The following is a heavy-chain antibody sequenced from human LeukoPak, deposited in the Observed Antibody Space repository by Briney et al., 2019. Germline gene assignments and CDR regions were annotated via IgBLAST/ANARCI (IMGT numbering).Heavy chain of an antibody. J-gene: IGHJ4*02. V-gene: IGHV3-7*01. CDR3: ARFASLRFLEWLFVDY. CDR2: IKQDGSEK. D-gene: IGHD3-3*01. Sequence: GGSLRLSCAASGFTFSSYWMSWVRQAPGKGLEWVANIKQDGSEKYYVDSEKGRFTISRDNAKNSLYLQMNSLRAEDTAVYYCARFASLRFLEWLFVDYWGQGTLVTVSS. CDR1: GFTFSSYW.